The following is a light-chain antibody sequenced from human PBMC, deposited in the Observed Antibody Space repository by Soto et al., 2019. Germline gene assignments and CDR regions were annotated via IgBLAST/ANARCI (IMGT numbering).Light chain of an antibody. CDR1: SSDVGGYNY. CDR2: DVT. J-gene: IGLJ2*01. V-gene: IGLV2-11*01. CDR3: CSYAGGYTFGV. Sequence: QSVLTQPRSLSGSPGQSVTISCTGTSSDVGGYNYVSWYQQHPGKAPKLMIYDVTKRPSGVPDRFSGSKSGNTASLTISGHQADDEADYYCCSYAGGYTFGVFGGGTQLTVL.